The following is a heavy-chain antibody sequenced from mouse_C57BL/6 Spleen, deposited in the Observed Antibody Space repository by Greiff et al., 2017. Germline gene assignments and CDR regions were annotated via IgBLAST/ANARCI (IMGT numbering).Heavy chain of an antibody. CDR2: INYDGSST. CDR3: AREGDYYGSHWYFDV. J-gene: IGHJ1*03. CDR1: GFTFSDYY. Sequence: EVQLVESEGGLVQPGSSMKLSCTASGFTFSDYYMAWVRQVPEKGLEWVANINYDGSSTYYLDSLKSRFIISRDHAKNILYLQMSSLKSEDTATYYCAREGDYYGSHWYFDVWGTGTTVTVSS. D-gene: IGHD1-1*01. V-gene: IGHV5-16*01.